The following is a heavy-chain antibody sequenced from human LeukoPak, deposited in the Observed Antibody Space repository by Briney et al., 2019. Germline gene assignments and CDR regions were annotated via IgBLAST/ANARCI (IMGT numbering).Heavy chain of an antibody. D-gene: IGHD1-7*01. J-gene: IGHJ3*02. CDR1: GYSISSGYY. V-gene: IGHV4-38-2*02. Sequence: PSETLSLTCTVSGYSISSGYYWGWIRQSPGKGLEWIGGIYHSGSTYYNPSLKSRVTISVDTSKNQFSLKLSSVTAADTAVYYCARNWNYPMGAFDIWGQGTMVTVSS. CDR3: ARNWNYPMGAFDI. CDR2: IYHSGST.